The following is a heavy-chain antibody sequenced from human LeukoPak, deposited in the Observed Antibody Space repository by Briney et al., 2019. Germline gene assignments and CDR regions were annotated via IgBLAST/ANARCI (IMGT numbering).Heavy chain of an antibody. CDR2: INPNSGGT. Sequence: ASVKVSCKASGYTFTGYYMHWVRQAPGQGLEWMGWINPNSGGTNYAQKFQGRVTMTRDTSISTAYMELSRLRSDDTAVYYCARDLVDYGGNVFHYYGMDVWGQGTTVTVSS. J-gene: IGHJ6*02. CDR1: GYTFTGYY. V-gene: IGHV1-2*02. CDR3: ARDLVDYGGNVFHYYGMDV. D-gene: IGHD4-23*01.